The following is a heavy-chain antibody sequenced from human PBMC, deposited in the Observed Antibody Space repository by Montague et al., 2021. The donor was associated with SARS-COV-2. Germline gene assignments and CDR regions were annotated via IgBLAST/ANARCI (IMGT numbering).Heavy chain of an antibody. CDR2: INPADSQT. D-gene: IGHD2-21*02. Sequence: QSGAEVKKSGESLRISCRGPGYDFTRYWISWVRQMPGKGLEWMGRINPADSQTNYSPSFRGQVTISVDKSITTAYLQWSSLKPSDTAIYYCARSQHCGSDCYFAYWGQGSLVTVSS. CDR1: GYDFTRYW. V-gene: IGHV5-10-1*01. J-gene: IGHJ4*02. CDR3: ARSQHCGSDCYFAY.